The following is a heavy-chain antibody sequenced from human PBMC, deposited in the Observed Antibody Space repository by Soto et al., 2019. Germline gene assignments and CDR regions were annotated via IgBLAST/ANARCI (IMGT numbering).Heavy chain of an antibody. Sequence: ASVKVSCKXSGYTFTGYYMHWVRQAPGQGLEWMGWINPNSGGTNYAQKFQGWVTMTRDTSISTAYMELSRLRSDDTAVYYCARGTLLWFGELPNWFDPWGQGTLVTVSS. V-gene: IGHV1-2*04. CDR3: ARGTLLWFGELPNWFDP. CDR1: GYTFTGYY. CDR2: INPNSGGT. D-gene: IGHD3-10*01. J-gene: IGHJ5*02.